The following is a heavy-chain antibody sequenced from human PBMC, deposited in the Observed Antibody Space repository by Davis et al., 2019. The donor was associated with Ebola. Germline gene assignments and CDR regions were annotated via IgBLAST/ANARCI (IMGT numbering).Heavy chain of an antibody. CDR2: INHSGST. V-gene: IGHV4-34*01. CDR1: GGSFSGYY. D-gene: IGHD3-16*02. J-gene: IGHJ6*02. CDR3: ARAWGSYRTYYYYYYGMDV. Sequence: MPSETLSLTCAVYGGSFSGYYWSWIRQPPGKGLEWIGEINHSGSTNYNPSLKSRVTISVDTSKNQFSLKLSSVTAADTAGYYCARAWGSYRTYYYYYYGMDVWGQGTTVTVSS.